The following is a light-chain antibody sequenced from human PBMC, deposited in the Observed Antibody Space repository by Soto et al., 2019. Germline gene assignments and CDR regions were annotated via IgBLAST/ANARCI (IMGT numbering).Light chain of an antibody. CDR1: SGDVGGYNY. CDR2: DVS. Sequence: QSALTQPASVSGSPGQSITISCNGTSGDVGGYNYVSWYQQHPGKAPKLIIYDVSSRPSGVSNRFSGSKSGNTASLTISGLQAEDVADDDCSSYTSTAPLVLGGGTKLTV. V-gene: IGLV2-14*01. J-gene: IGLJ2*01. CDR3: SSYTSTAPLV.